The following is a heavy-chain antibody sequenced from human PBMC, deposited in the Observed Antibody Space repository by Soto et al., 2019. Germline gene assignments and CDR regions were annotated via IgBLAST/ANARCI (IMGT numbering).Heavy chain of an antibody. J-gene: IGHJ6*01. CDR2: ISWDGGST. V-gene: IGHV3-43*01. CDR3: AKGSAAWIQLKELYGMDV. D-gene: IGHD5-18*01. Sequence: GGSLRLSCAASGFTFDDYTMHWVRQAPGKGLEWVSLISWDGGSTYYADSVKGRFTISRDNSKNSLYLQMNSLRTEDTALYYCAKGSAAWIQLKELYGMDVWGQGTTVTVSS. CDR1: GFTFDDYT.